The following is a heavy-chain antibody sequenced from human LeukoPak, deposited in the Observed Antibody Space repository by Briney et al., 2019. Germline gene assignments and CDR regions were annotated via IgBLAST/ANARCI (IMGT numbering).Heavy chain of an antibody. CDR3: ARNSGSYFRYYGMDV. D-gene: IGHD1-26*01. CDR2: INPNSGGT. Sequence: ASVKVSCKASGYTFTGYYMHWVRQAPGQGLEWMGWINPNSGGTNYAQKFQGRVTMTRDTSISTAYMELSRLRSDDTAVYYCARNSGSYFRYYGMDVWGQGTTVTVSS. CDR1: GYTFTGYY. V-gene: IGHV1-2*02. J-gene: IGHJ6*02.